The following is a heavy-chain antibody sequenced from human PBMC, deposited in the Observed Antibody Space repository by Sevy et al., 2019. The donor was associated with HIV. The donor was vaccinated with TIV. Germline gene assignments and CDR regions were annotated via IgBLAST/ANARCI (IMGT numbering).Heavy chain of an antibody. CDR1: GFTFSNAW. J-gene: IGHJ4*02. Sequence: KQSQTLSLTCAVSGFTFSNAWMNWVRQAPGTGLQWVGLIKSKIDGETTDYAAPVKGRFTISRDDSKNTVYLQMNSLKTEDTAVYYCATAPGYYDSSPFDYWGPGTLVTVSS. V-gene: IGHV3-15*01. CDR2: IKSKIDGETT. D-gene: IGHD3-22*01. CDR3: ATAPGYYDSSPFDY.